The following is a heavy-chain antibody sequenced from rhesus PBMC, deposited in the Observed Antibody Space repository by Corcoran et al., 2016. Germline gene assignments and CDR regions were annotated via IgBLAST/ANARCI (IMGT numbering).Heavy chain of an antibody. J-gene: IGHJ2*01. Sequence: QVQLQESGPGLVKPSETLSLTCAGSGGSISSSYWRWIRQAPGKGLEGIGRIDGSGSTYYNPSLKSRVTLSVDTSKNQFSLKLSSVTAADTAVYYCARVPSGYYTEWYFDLWGPGTPITISS. D-gene: IGHD3-28*01. CDR1: GGSISSSY. V-gene: IGHV4-160*01. CDR2: IDGSGST. CDR3: ARVPSGYYTEWYFDL.